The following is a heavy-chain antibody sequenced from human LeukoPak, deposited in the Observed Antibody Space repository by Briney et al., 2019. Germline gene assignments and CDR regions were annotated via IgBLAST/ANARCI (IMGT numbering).Heavy chain of an antibody. CDR2: ISAYNGNT. D-gene: IGHD1-26*01. J-gene: IGHJ5*02. V-gene: IGHV1-18*01. CDR1: GYTFTSYG. Sequence: ASVKVSCKASGYTFTSYGISWVRQAPGQGLEGTGWISAYNGNTNYAQKLQGRVTMTTDTSTSTAHMELRSLRSDDTAVYYCARRSYSPYNWFDPWGQGTRVTVSS. CDR3: ARRSYSPYNWFDP.